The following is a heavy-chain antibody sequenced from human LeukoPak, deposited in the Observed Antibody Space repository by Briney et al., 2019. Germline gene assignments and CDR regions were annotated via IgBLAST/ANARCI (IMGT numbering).Heavy chain of an antibody. CDR1: GFTFSSYG. Sequence: PGGSLRPSCAASGFTFSSYGMHWVRQAPGKGLEWVAVISYDGSNKYYADSVKGRFTISRDNSKNTLYLQMNSLRAEDTAVYYCAKDLRSGGIDYWGQGTLVTVSS. CDR2: ISYDGSNK. J-gene: IGHJ4*02. D-gene: IGHD6-19*01. CDR3: AKDLRSGGIDY. V-gene: IGHV3-30*18.